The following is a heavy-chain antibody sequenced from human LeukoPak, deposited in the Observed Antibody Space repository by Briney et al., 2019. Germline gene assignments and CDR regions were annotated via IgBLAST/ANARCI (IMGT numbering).Heavy chain of an antibody. J-gene: IGHJ4*02. Sequence: ASVKVSCKASGYTFTSYDINWVRQATGQGLEWMGWMDPNSGNTGYAQKFQGRVTITRNTSISTAYMELSSLRSEDTAVYYCARDNDSRDPPHFDYWGQGTLVTVSS. CDR3: ARDNDSRDPPHFDY. V-gene: IGHV1-8*03. CDR1: GYTFTSYD. CDR2: MDPNSGNT. D-gene: IGHD3-16*01.